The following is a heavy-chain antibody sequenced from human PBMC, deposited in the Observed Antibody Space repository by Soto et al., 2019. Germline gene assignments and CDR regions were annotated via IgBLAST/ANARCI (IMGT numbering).Heavy chain of an antibody. CDR2: VSISGST. D-gene: IGHD4-17*01. Sequence: PSETLSLTCTVSGGSISNYSWSWIRQPAGKGLEWIGRVSISGSTNYTPSLKSRLTISINTYNNQISLKLSSVTAADTAAYYCSRETYSDPYFDYWGQGTLVTVSS. V-gene: IGHV4-4*07. CDR3: SRETYSDPYFDY. CDR1: GGSISNYS. J-gene: IGHJ4*02.